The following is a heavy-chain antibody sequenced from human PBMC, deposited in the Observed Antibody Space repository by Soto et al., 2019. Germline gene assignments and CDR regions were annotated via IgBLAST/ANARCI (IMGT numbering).Heavy chain of an antibody. V-gene: IGHV3-23*01. CDR2: FSGSGGST. CDR3: ARERTGDTCPCLDV. J-gene: IGHJ6*02. CDR1: GFTFSNYA. Sequence: EVQLLESGGGLVQPGGSLRLSCAAAGFTFSNYALTWVRQSPGKGLEWVSTFSGSGGSTYYADSVRGRFTISRDNSKNTLFLQMNSLRVEDTAIYYCARERTGDTCPCLDVWGQGTTVSVSS.